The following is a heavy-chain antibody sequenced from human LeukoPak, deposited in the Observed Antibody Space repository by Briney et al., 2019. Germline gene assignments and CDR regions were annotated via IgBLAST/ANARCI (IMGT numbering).Heavy chain of an antibody. CDR3: ARGIISSGPHWYFDL. V-gene: IGHV1-46*01. D-gene: IGHD6-19*01. CDR1: GYTFTSYY. Sequence: GASVKVSCKASGYTFTSYYMHWVRQAPGQGLEWMGVINPSGGSTSYAQKFQGRVTMTRDTSTSTVYMELSSLRSEDTAVYYCARGIISSGPHWYFDLWGRGTLVTVSS. CDR2: INPSGGST. J-gene: IGHJ2*01.